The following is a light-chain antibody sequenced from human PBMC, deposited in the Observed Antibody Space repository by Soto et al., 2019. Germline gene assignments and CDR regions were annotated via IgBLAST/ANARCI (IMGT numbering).Light chain of an antibody. CDR2: AAS. CDR3: QQCYSSPRT. CDR1: QSISTY. Sequence: DIQMTQSPSTLSASVGDRVTITCRAIQSISTYLNWYQQKLGRAPTLLIYAASSLQSGVPSRFSGGGSGTDFTLTISSLQPEDFAMYFCQQCYSSPRTFGQGTQGGYQ. J-gene: IGKJ1*01. V-gene: IGKV1-39*01.